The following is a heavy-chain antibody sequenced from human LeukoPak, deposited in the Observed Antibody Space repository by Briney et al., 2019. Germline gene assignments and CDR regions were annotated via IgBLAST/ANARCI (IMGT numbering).Heavy chain of an antibody. J-gene: IGHJ4*02. Sequence: ETLSLTCTVSGDSISGYYWSWVRQPPGKGLEWIGYIFHSGSTKYNPSLESRVTISIDTSKNQFSLRLSSVTAADTAVYYCARLATYGDFSDWGQGTLVTVSS. D-gene: IGHD4-17*01. CDR1: GDSISGYY. CDR3: ARLATYGDFSD. V-gene: IGHV4-59*08. CDR2: IFHSGST.